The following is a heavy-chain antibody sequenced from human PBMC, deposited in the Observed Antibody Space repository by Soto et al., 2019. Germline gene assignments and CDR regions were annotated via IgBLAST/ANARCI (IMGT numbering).Heavy chain of an antibody. J-gene: IGHJ4*02. CDR2: IYYSGST. CDR3: ARHEALIAGSSD. Sequence: SETLSLTCTVSGGSISSSSYYWGWIRQPPGKGLEWIGSIYYSGSTYYNPSLKSRVTISVDTSKNQFSLKLSSVTAADTAVYYCARHEALIAGSSDWGQGTLVTVSS. V-gene: IGHV4-39*01. D-gene: IGHD6-6*01. CDR1: GGSISSSSYY.